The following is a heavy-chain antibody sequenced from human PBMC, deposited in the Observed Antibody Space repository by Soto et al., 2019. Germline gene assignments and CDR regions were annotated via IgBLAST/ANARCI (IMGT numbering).Heavy chain of an antibody. CDR1: GGSISSGDYY. D-gene: IGHD3-10*01. J-gene: IGHJ4*02. CDR3: ARDIRQRISMVRGVIYSDC. Sequence: SETLSLTCTVSGGSISSGDYYWSWIRQPPGKGLEWIGYIYYSGSTSYNPSLKSRVTISVDTSRNQFSLKLSSVTAADTAVYYCARDIRQRISMVRGVIYSDCWGQGTLVTVSS. CDR2: IYYSGST. V-gene: IGHV4-30-4*01.